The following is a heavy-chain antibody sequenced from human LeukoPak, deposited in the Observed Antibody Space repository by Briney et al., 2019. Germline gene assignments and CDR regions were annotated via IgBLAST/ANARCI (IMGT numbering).Heavy chain of an antibody. V-gene: IGHV4-59*01. D-gene: IGHD3-10*01. CDR2: IYYSGST. CDR1: GCTISSYY. Sequence: SETLSLTCTASGCTISSYYWSWIRQPPGKGLEWIGYIYYSGSTNYNPSLKSRVTISVDTSKNQFSLKLSSVTAADTAVYYCARGNLYGYFDYWGQGTLVTVSS. J-gene: IGHJ4*02. CDR3: ARGNLYGYFDY.